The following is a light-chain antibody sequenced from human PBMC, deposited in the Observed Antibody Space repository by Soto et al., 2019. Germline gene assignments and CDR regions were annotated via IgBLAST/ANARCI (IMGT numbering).Light chain of an antibody. J-gene: IGKJ3*01. CDR1: QGVVHSSNNKDF. V-gene: IGKV4-1*01. Sequence: DIVMTQSPDALAVSLGERATINCKSSQGVVHSSNNKDFLAWFQQKPGQPPKLLIYWASTRESGVPDRFSGSGSGTDFPLTISSLHAEDVAIYYCQQYYSLPFTFGPGTKVDLK. CDR2: WAS. CDR3: QQYYSLPFT.